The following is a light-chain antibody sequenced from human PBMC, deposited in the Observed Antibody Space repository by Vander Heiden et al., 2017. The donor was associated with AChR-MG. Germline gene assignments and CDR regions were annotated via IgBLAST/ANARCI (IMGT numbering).Light chain of an antibody. CDR2: KDN. Sequence: SYDLTQSPSVSVSPGQTATITCSGDRLSNKYTSCSHLRQGQSPVLVIFKDNLRPSGIPERFSGSNSGNTATLTISGIQSMDDGDYYCQVWDSDTDVLGTGTKVTV. CDR3: QVWDSDTDV. V-gene: IGLV3-1*01. J-gene: IGLJ1*01. CDR1: RLSNKY.